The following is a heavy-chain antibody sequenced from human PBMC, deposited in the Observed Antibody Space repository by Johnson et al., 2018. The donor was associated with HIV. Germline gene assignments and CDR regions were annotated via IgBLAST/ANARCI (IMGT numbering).Heavy chain of an antibody. V-gene: IGHV3-7*01. CDR3: AREQWADAFDI. CDR2: IKQDGSEK. J-gene: IGHJ3*02. D-gene: IGHD6-19*01. CDR1: GFTFSYYA. Sequence: VQLVESGGGVVQPGGSLRLSCAASGFTFSYYAMHWVRQAPGKGLEWVANIKQDGSEKYYVDSVKGRFTISRDNAKNSLYLQMNSLRAEDTAVYYCAREQWADAFDIWGQGTMVTVSS.